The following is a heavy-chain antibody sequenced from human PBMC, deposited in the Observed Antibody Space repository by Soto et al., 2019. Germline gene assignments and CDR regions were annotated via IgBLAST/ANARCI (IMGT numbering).Heavy chain of an antibody. D-gene: IGHD6-13*01. CDR3: AMDSSSLRTFDY. CDR1: GGCISTYY. Sequence: SESLALTCTVSGGCISTYYWSWIRQPPGKGLEWIGYIYYSGSTNYNPSLKSRVTISVDTSKNQFSLKLSSVTAADTAVYYCAMDSSSLRTFDYWGQGTLVTVSS. J-gene: IGHJ4*02. CDR2: IYYSGST. V-gene: IGHV4-59*01.